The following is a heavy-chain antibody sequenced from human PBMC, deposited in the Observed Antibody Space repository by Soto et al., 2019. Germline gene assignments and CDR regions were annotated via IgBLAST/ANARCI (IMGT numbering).Heavy chain of an antibody. CDR2: IYYSGST. CDR3: ANLHYDILTGEIYGMDV. J-gene: IGHJ6*02. CDR1: GGSISSSSYY. V-gene: IGHV4-39*01. D-gene: IGHD3-9*01. Sequence: SETLSLTCTVSGGSISSSSYYWGWIRQPPGKRLEWIGSIYYSGSTYYNPPLKSRVTISVDTSKNQFSLKLSSVTAADTAVYYCANLHYDILTGEIYGMDVWGQGTTVTVSS.